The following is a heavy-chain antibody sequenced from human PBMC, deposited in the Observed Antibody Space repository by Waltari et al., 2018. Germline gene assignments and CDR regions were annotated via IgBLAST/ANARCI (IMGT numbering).Heavy chain of an antibody. CDR1: GFTVSSNF. Sequence: EVQLVESGGGLIQPGGSLRLSCAASGFTVSSNFMSGVRQAPGKGLEWVSVIYSGGNTYYADSVKGRFTISRDNSKNTLYLQMNSLRAEDTAVYYCANSHAFDIWGQGTMVTVSS. CDR2: IYSGGNT. V-gene: IGHV3-53*01. CDR3: ANSHAFDI. J-gene: IGHJ3*02.